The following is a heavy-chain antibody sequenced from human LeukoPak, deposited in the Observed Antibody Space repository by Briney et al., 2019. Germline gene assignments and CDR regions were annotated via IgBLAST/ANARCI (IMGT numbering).Heavy chain of an antibody. J-gene: IGHJ6*03. CDR3: ARLRSSTSARWRAYYYMDV. V-gene: IGHV1-2*02. CDR1: GYTFTGYY. D-gene: IGHD2-2*01. Sequence: GASVKVSCKASGYTFTGYYMHWVRHAPGQGLEWMGWINPNSGGTNYAQKFQGRVTMTRDTSISTAYMELSRLRSDDTAVYYCARLRSSTSARWRAYYYMDVWGKGTTVTVSS. CDR2: INPNSGGT.